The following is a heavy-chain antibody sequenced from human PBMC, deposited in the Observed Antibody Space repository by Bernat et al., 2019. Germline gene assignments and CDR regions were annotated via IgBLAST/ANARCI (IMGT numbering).Heavy chain of an antibody. CDR2: ISSSSSYT. Sequence: QVQLVESGGGLVKPGGSLRLSCAASGFTFSDNYMSWIRQAPGKGLEWVSYISSSSSYTNYADSVKGRFTISRDNAKNSLYLQMNSLRAEDTAVYYCASGVVLAAVFDYWGQGTLVTVSS. CDR1: GFTFSDNY. D-gene: IGHD2-2*01. V-gene: IGHV3-11*05. CDR3: ASGVVLAAVFDY. J-gene: IGHJ4*02.